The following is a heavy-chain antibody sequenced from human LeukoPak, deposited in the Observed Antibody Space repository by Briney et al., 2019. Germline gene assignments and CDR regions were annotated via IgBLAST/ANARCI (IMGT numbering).Heavy chain of an antibody. V-gene: IGHV4-39*07. J-gene: IGHJ4*02. CDR2: INHSGST. CDR1: GGSISSSSYY. Sequence: SETLSLTCTVSGGSISSSSYYWGWIRQPPGKGLEWIGEINHSGSTNYNPSLKSRVTISVDTSKNQFSLKLSSVTAADTAVYYCARGRCSGGSCYSGRYYFDYWGQGTLVTVSS. CDR3: ARGRCSGGSCYSGRYYFDY. D-gene: IGHD2-15*01.